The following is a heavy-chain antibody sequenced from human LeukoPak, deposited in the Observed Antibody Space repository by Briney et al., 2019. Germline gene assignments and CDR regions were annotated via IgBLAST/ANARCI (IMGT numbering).Heavy chain of an antibody. V-gene: IGHV3-21*01. CDR2: ISSSSSYI. J-gene: IGHJ4*02. CDR3: AREGAEYSSSFFPVDY. D-gene: IGHD6-6*01. Sequence: GGSLRLSCAASGFTFSSYSMNWVRQAPGKGLEWGSSISSSSSYIYYADSVKGRFTISRDNAKNSLYLQMNSLRAEDTAVYYCAREGAEYSSSFFPVDYWGQGTLVTVSS. CDR1: GFTFSSYS.